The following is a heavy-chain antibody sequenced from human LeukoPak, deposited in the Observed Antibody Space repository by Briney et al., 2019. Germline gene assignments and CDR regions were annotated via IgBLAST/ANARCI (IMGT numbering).Heavy chain of an antibody. V-gene: IGHV3-30*02. D-gene: IGHD6-19*01. CDR1: GFTFSAYA. CDR3: AKAVSVAGLFEY. Sequence: PGGSLRLSCAASGFTFSAYAMHWVRQAPGKGLEWVAFIRYDGSKKYYADSVKGRFTISRDNSKNTLYLQMNSLRAEGTAVYYCAKAVSVAGLFEYWGQGTLVTVSS. CDR2: IRYDGSKK. J-gene: IGHJ4*02.